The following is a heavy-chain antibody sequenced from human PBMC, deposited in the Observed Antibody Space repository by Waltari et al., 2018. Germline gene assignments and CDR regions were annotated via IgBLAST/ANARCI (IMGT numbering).Heavy chain of an antibody. V-gene: IGHV3-30*02. J-gene: IGHJ4*02. CDR2: IRYDGSNK. Sequence: QVQLVESGGGVVQPGGSLRLSCAASGFTFSSYGMPWVRQAPGKGLEWVAFIRYDGSNKYYADSVKGRFTISRDNSKNTLYLQMNSLRAEDTAVYYCAKERGLGSSYFDYWGQGTLVTVSS. CDR1: GFTFSSYG. CDR3: AKERGLGSSYFDY. D-gene: IGHD1-26*01.